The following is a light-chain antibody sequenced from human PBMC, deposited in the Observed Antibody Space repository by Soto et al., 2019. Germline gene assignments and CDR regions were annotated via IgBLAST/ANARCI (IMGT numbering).Light chain of an antibody. CDR3: QQYGRSPPFT. Sequence: SVLTQSPGTLSLSPGERATLSCRASQSVSSTYIAWYQQNPGQAPRLLIYGASSRATGIPDRFSGSGSGTDFTLTISRLEPEDFAVYFCQQYGRSPPFTFGQGTKVEIK. J-gene: IGKJ2*01. V-gene: IGKV3-20*01. CDR1: QSVSSTY. CDR2: GAS.